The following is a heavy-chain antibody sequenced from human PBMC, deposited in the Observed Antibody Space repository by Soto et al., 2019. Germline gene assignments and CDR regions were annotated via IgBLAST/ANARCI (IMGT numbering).Heavy chain of an antibody. CDR3: ARDRWAPTGYSSGWYTDD. Sequence: GASVKVSCKASGGTFSSYAISWVRQAPGQGLEWMGGIIPIFGTANYAQKFQGRVTITADESTTTAYMELSSLRSEDTAVYYCARDRWAPTGYSSGWYTDDCGQGTLVTVAS. D-gene: IGHD6-19*01. V-gene: IGHV1-69*13. J-gene: IGHJ4*02. CDR1: GGTFSSYA. CDR2: IIPIFGTA.